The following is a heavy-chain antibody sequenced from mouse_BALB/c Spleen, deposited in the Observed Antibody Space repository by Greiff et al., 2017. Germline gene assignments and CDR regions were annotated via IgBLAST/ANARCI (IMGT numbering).Heavy chain of an antibody. CDR1: GFTFNTYA. J-gene: IGHJ4*01. V-gene: IGHV10-1*02. CDR3: VRIHYYGYAMDY. D-gene: IGHD1-2*01. Sequence: EVMLVESGGGLVQPKGSLKLSCAASGFTFNTYAMNWVRQAPGKGLEWVARIRSKSNNYATYYADSVKDRFTISRDDSQSMLYLQMNNLKTEDTAMYYCVRIHYYGYAMDYWGQGTSVTVSS. CDR2: IRSKSNNYAT.